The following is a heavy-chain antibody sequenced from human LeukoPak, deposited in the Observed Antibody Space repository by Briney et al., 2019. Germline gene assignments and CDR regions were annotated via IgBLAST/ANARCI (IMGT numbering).Heavy chain of an antibody. CDR1: GRPFDNYA. J-gene: IGHJ3*01. Sequence: ASVKVSCKSSGRPFDNYAINWVRQAPGQGLEWMGRIIPSLNRANYAQIRVTITADKSTATAYMELSGLRYEDTAVYYCARRTDRVDDAFDVWGQGTMVTVSS. D-gene: IGHD3/OR15-3a*01. CDR2: IIPSLNRA. V-gene: IGHV1-69*04. CDR3: ARRTDRVDDAFDV.